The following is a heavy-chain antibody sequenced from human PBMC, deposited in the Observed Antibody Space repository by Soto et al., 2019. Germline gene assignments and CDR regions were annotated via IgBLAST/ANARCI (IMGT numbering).Heavy chain of an antibody. CDR3: ARGPNWGYRFDS. CDR2: LIPLFGTT. Sequence: QVLLVQSGAEVKKPGSSVKVSCEASGGTFSGHAISWVRQAPGQGPEWMGGLIPLFGTTQHAQNFQDRLTITADKSTSTAYMELTSLRFEATAIYYCARGPNWGYRFDSWGQGTLVTVSS. D-gene: IGHD7-27*01. CDR1: GGTFSGHA. J-gene: IGHJ4*02. V-gene: IGHV1-69*06.